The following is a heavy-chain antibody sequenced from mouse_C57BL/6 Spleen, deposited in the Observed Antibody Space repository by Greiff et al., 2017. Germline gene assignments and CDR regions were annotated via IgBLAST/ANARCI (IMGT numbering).Heavy chain of an antibody. V-gene: IGHV14-3*01. CDR1: GFNIKNTY. J-gene: IGHJ1*03. D-gene: IGHD1-1*01. Sequence: EVQLQQSVAELVRPGASVKLSCTASGFNIKNTYMHWVKQRPEQGLAWIGRIDPANGNTKYAPKFQGKATITADTSSNTAYLQLSSLTSEDTAIYYCARVGTTVVALRYWYFDVWGTGTTVTVSS. CDR2: IDPANGNT. CDR3: ARVGTTVVALRYWYFDV.